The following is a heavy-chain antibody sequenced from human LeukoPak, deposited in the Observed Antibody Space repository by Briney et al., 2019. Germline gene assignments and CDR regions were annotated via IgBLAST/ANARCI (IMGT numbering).Heavy chain of an antibody. CDR3: ARDFSYRQFDY. Sequence: PGGSLRLSCAASGIAFSDSFMAWVRQAPGKGLERGAEISPDGSGSSYVDSVAGRFTISRDNSKNALYLQMNSLRVEETAVYYCARDFSYRQFDYWGLGTLVTVSS. J-gene: IGHJ4*02. CDR1: GIAFSDSF. D-gene: IGHD2/OR15-2a*01. V-gene: IGHV3-7*01. CDR2: ISPDGSGS.